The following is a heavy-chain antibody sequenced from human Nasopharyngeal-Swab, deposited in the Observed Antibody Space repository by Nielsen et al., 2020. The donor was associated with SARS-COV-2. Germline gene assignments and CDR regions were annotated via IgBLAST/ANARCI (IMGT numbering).Heavy chain of an antibody. CDR2: IGGSGGTT. J-gene: IGHJ4*02. D-gene: IGHD3-22*01. Sequence: GESLKISCAASGFTFSRYAMNWVRQAPGKGLEWVSVIGGSGGTTSYADSVKGRFTVSRDNSKNTVDLQMNSLRAEDTAVYYCAKDTQGIVVVYYFDYWGQGTLVTVSS. CDR3: AKDTQGIVVVYYFDY. CDR1: GFTFSRYA. V-gene: IGHV3-23*01.